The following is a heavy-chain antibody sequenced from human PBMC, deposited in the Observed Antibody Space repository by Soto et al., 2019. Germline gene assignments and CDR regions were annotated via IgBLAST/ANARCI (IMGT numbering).Heavy chain of an antibody. CDR2: ISSTTNYI. Sequence: EVQLVESGGGLVKPGGSLRLSCAASGFTFTRYSMNWVRQAPWKGLEWVSSISSTTNYIYYGDSMKGRFTISRDNAKNSLYLEMNRLRAEDTAVYYCARESEDLTSNFDYWGQGTLVTVSS. J-gene: IGHJ4*02. CDR1: GFTFTRYS. V-gene: IGHV3-21*06. CDR3: ARESEDLTSNFDY.